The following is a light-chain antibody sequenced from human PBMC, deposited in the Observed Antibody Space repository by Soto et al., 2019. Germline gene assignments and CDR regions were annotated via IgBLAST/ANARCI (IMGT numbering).Light chain of an antibody. V-gene: IGLV2-23*01. J-gene: IGLJ3*02. Sequence: QSALTQPASVSGSPGQSITISCAGTSSDVGSHPLVSWYQQHPGKAPKLMISEDTKRPSGVSNRFSGSKSGNMASLTISGLQAEDEADYYCCAFTSAGPWVFGGGTKVTVL. CDR2: EDT. CDR3: CAFTSAGPWV. CDR1: SSDVGSHPL.